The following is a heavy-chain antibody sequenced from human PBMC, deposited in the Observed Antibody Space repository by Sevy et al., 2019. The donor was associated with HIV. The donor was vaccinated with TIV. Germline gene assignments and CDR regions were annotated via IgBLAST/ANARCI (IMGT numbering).Heavy chain of an antibody. CDR1: GFTFRNYS. D-gene: IGHD3-22*01. V-gene: IGHV3-21*01. J-gene: IGHJ4*02. Sequence: GGSLRLSCATSGFTFRNYSMNWVRQAPGKGLEWVSTISDRNNYIFYADSVKGRFTISRDNAMKSVFLQMNSLRADDTAVYYCASNYDSSGYRFDYWGQGLLVTVSS. CDR2: ISDRNNYI. CDR3: ASNYDSSGYRFDY.